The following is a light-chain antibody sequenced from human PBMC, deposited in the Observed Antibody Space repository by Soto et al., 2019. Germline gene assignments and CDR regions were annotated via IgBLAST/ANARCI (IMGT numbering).Light chain of an antibody. Sequence: EIVLTQSPGTLSLSPGERATLSCRASQTVNNNFLAWYQQKPGQAPRLLIYGAGSRATGIPDMFSGSGAGTDFTLTISRLEPEDFAVYYCQQYVIFPSVFGGGTKVEI. J-gene: IGKJ4*01. CDR1: QTVNNNF. V-gene: IGKV3-20*01. CDR2: GAG. CDR3: QQYVIFPSV.